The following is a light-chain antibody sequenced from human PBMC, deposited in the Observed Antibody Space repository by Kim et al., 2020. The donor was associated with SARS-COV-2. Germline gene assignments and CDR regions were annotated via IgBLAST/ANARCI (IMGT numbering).Light chain of an antibody. Sequence: EIVMTQSPATLSVSPGERATLSCRASQSVSSNLAWYQQKPGQAPRLLIYGASIRATGIPARFSGSGSGTEFTLTISSLQSEDFAVYYCQQYNNWVLTFGGGTKVDIK. CDR1: QSVSSN. V-gene: IGKV3D-15*01. CDR3: QQYNNWVLT. CDR2: GAS. J-gene: IGKJ4*01.